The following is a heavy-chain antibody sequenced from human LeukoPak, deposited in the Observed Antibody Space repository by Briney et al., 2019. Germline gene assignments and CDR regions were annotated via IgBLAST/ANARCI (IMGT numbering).Heavy chain of an antibody. Sequence: GESLRLSCAASGFTFSSYAMSWVRQAPGKGLEWVSAISGSGGSTYYADSVKGRFTISRDNSKNTLYLQMNSLRAEDTAVYYCARGRIRPLDYWGQGTLVTVSS. V-gene: IGHV3-23*01. J-gene: IGHJ4*02. D-gene: IGHD1-1*01. CDR1: GFTFSSYA. CDR3: ARGRIRPLDY. CDR2: ISGSGGST.